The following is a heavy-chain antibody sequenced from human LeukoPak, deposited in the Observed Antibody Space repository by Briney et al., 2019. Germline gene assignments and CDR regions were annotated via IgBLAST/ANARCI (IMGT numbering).Heavy chain of an antibody. CDR2: ISGSDGTT. CDR1: GFTFSNYA. CDR3: AKEGGSSIWSGSHFDY. D-gene: IGHD3-3*01. V-gene: IGHV3-23*01. J-gene: IGHJ4*02. Sequence: QPGGSLRLSCAASGFTFSNYAVTWVRQTPGKGLEWVSTISGSDGTTYYADSVKGRFTISRDDSKNTLYLHMNSLRAEDTAVYYCAKEGGSSIWSGSHFDYWGQGTLVTVSS.